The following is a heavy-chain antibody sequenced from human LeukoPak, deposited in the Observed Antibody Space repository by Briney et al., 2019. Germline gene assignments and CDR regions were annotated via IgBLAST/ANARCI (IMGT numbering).Heavy chain of an antibody. CDR2: IYHSGST. CDR3: ARVDGDYTNWFDP. Sequence: PSETLSLTCAVSGYSISSGYYWGCIRQHPGKGLQWIGSIYHSGSTYYNPSLKSRVTISVDTSKNQFSLKLSSVTAADTAVYYVARVDGDYTNWFDPWGQGTLVTVSS. CDR1: GYSISSGYY. J-gene: IGHJ5*02. V-gene: IGHV4-38-2*01. D-gene: IGHD4-17*01.